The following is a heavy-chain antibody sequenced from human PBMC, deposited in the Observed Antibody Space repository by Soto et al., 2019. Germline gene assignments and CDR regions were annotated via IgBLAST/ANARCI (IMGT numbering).Heavy chain of an antibody. Sequence: GGSLRLSCAASGFTLRKYVLHWVRQAPGKGLEWVAMISYDGSSQYYADSVKGRLTISRDNSKNILYLQINSLRPEDTAVYYCARDLSTAMALIYYGMDVWGQGTTVTVSS. CDR2: ISYDGSSQ. CDR1: GFTLRKYV. D-gene: IGHD5-18*01. J-gene: IGHJ6*02. V-gene: IGHV3-30-3*01. CDR3: ARDLSTAMALIYYGMDV.